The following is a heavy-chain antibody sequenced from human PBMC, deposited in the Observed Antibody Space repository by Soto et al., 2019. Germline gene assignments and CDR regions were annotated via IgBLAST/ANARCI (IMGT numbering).Heavy chain of an antibody. CDR2: INPNSGGT. CDR1: GYTFTGYY. D-gene: IGHD3-22*01. V-gene: IGHV1-2*04. J-gene: IGHJ3*02. CDR3: ARGPGSGYYYAVSAFAI. Sequence: ASVKVSCKASGYTFTGYYMHWVRQAPGQGLEWMGWINPNSGGTNYAQKFQGWVTMTRDTSISTAYMELSRLRSDDTAVYYCARGPGSGYYYAVSAFAIWGQGTMVTVSS.